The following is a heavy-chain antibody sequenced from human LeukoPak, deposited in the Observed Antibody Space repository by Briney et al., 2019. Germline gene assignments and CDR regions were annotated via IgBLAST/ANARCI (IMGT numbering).Heavy chain of an antibody. CDR1: GGSFSGYY. CDR2: INHSGST. J-gene: IGHJ6*03. Sequence: NPSETLSLTCAVYGGSFSGYYWSWIRQPPGKGLEWIGEINHSGSTNYNPSLKSRVTISVDTSKNQFSLKLSSVTAADTAVYYCARAGYCTNGVCSPGKTWYYYYYMDVWGKGTTVTVSS. V-gene: IGHV4-34*01. D-gene: IGHD2-8*01. CDR3: ARAGYCTNGVCSPGKTWYYYYYMDV.